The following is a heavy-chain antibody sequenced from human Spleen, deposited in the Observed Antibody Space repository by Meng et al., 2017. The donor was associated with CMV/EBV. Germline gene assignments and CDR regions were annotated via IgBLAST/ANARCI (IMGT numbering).Heavy chain of an antibody. Sequence: SETLSLTCTVSGGSISTSSYYWGWIRQPPGKGLEWIESIYYDGSTYYNPSLNSRVTISVDTSKSQFSLKLSSVTAADTAVYYCARARFDYWGQGTLVTVSS. J-gene: IGHJ4*02. CDR2: IYYDGST. CDR3: ARARFDY. V-gene: IGHV4-39*07. CDR1: GGSISTSSYY.